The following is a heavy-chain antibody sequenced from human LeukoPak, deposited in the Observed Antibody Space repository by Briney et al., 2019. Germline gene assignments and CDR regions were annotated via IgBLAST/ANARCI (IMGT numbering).Heavy chain of an antibody. Sequence: PSETLSLTCTVSGGSSSTYYWSWFRQPPGKGLEWVGHIHNSGRTNYNPSLKSRLTISSDTSKNQFSLMLTSVTAADMAVYFCASGSGWLTPDWGQGNLVTVSS. J-gene: IGHJ4*02. CDR1: GGSSSTYY. CDR2: IHNSGRT. CDR3: ASGSGWLTPD. D-gene: IGHD5-24*01. V-gene: IGHV4-4*09.